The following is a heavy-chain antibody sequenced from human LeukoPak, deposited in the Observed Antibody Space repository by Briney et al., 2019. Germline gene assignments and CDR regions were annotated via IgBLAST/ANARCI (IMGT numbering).Heavy chain of an antibody. J-gene: IGHJ4*02. CDR1: NGAMSTYY. Sequence: PETLSLTCTVSNGAMSTYYWNWIRQSPEKGLEWIGYIHYSGRTNYNPSLKSRLSMSIDTSKNQFSLNLSSVTAADTAVYFCAKTPDLQLSFPQFDSWGQGTLVTVSS. CDR3: AKTPDLQLSFPQFDS. CDR2: IHYSGRT. V-gene: IGHV4-59*01. D-gene: IGHD3-16*02.